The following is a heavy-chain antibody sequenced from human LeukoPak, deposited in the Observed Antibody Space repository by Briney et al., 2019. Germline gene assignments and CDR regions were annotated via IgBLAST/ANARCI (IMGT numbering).Heavy chain of an antibody. Sequence: GGSLRLSCAASGFTFSSYWMRWVRQAPGKGLVWVSRINSDGSSTSYADSVKGRFTISRDNAKNTLYLQMNSLRAEDTAVYYCATGYSSSPLYYMDVWGKGTTVTVSS. V-gene: IGHV3-74*01. CDR2: INSDGSST. CDR3: ATGYSSSPLYYMDV. D-gene: IGHD6-13*01. CDR1: GFTFSSYW. J-gene: IGHJ6*03.